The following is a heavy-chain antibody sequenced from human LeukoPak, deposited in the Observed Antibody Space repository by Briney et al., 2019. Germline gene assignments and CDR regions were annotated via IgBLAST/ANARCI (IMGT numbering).Heavy chain of an antibody. V-gene: IGHV3-11*01. CDR1: GFAFDIHG. CDR2: ISSSGSTI. D-gene: IGHD5-18*01. Sequence: GGSLRLSCAASGFAFDIHGMSWIRQAPGKGLEWVSYISSSGSTIYYADSVKGRFTISRDNAKNSLYLQMNSLRAEDTAVYYCASLIGVDTAMEKLDYWGQGTLVTVSS. J-gene: IGHJ4*02. CDR3: ASLIGVDTAMEKLDY.